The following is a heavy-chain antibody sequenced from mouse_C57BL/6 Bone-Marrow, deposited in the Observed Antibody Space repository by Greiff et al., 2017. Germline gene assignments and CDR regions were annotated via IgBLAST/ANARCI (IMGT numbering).Heavy chain of an antibody. J-gene: IGHJ2*01. Sequence: EVKLQESGGGLVKPGGSLKLSCAASGFTFSSYAMSWVRQTPEKRLEWVATISDGGSYTYYPDNVKGRFTISRDNAKNNLYLQMSHLKSEDTAMYYCARLRLDYWGQGTTLTVSS. CDR3: ARLRLDY. CDR2: ISDGGSYT. V-gene: IGHV5-4*03. CDR1: GFTFSSYA.